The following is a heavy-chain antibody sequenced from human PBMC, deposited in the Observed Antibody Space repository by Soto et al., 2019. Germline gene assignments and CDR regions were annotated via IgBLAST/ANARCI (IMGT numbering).Heavy chain of an antibody. CDR2: IWYDGSNK. CDR1: GFTFSSYG. V-gene: IGHV3-33*01. J-gene: IGHJ3*02. CDR3: ARVPFTVTTDAFDI. Sequence: GGSLRLSCAASGFTFSSYGMHWVRQAPGKGLEWVAVIWYDGSNKYYADSVKGRFTISRDNSKNTLYLQMNSLRAEDTAVYYSARVPFTVTTDAFDIWGQGTMVTVPS. D-gene: IGHD4-17*01.